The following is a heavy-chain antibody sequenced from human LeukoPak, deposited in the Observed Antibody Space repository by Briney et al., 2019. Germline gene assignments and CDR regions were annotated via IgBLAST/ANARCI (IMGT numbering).Heavy chain of an antibody. D-gene: IGHD3-9*01. CDR3: SNSDILTGYYPDV. CDR2: INPNSGGT. V-gene: IGHV1-2*06. CDR1: GYTFTGYY. J-gene: IGHJ6*04. Sequence: ASVKVSCKASGYTFTGYYMHWVRQAPGQGLEWMGRINPNSGGTNYAQKFQGRVTMTRDTSIRTAYLELSRLSSDDTAVYYCSNSDILTGYYPDVWGKGTTVTVSS.